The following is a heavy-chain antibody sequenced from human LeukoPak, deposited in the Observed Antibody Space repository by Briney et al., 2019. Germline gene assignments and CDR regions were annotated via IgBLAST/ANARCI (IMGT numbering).Heavy chain of an antibody. Sequence: PSETLSLTCTVSGGSISSYYWSWIRQPPGKGLEWIGYIYYSGSTSYNPSLKSRVTISVDTSKNQFSLKLSSVTAADTAVYYCARGGLYGYYYDSSGYYTDYWGQGTLVTVSS. V-gene: IGHV4-59*01. CDR1: GGSISSYY. CDR3: ARGGLYGYYYDSSGYYTDY. CDR2: IYYSGST. D-gene: IGHD3-22*01. J-gene: IGHJ4*02.